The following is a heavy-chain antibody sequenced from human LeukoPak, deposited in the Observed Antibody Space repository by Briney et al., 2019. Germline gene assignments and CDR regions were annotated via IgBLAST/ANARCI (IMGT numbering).Heavy chain of an antibody. Sequence: PGGSLRLSCAVSGFTFSGYDMNWVRQAPGKGLEWVSSISSSSSYIFYADSVKGRFTISRDNSKNTLYLQMNSLRAEDTAMYYCAREPLGYYFDYWGQGTLVTVSS. CDR1: GFTFSGYD. CDR2: ISSSSSYI. CDR3: AREPLGYYFDY. J-gene: IGHJ4*02. V-gene: IGHV3-21*04.